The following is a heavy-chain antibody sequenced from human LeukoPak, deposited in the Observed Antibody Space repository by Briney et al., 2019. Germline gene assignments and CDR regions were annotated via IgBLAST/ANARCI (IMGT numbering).Heavy chain of an antibody. CDR2: INSGGSGT. CDR3: ASSMGPLTEY. CDR1: GFTFSSYW. J-gene: IGHJ4*02. Sequence: PGGSLRLSCAASGFTFSSYWMHWVRQTPGKGLVWVSRINSGGSGTSYADSVEGRFTISRDNAKNTLYLQMKSLRAEDTAVYYCASSMGPLTEYWGQGTLVTVSS. D-gene: IGHD3-16*01. V-gene: IGHV3-74*01.